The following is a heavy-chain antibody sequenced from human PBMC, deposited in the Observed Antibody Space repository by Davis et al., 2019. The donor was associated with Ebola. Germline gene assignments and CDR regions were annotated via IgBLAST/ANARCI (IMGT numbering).Heavy chain of an antibody. Sequence: AASVKVSCKASGGTFSSYAISWVRQAPGQGLEWMGRIIPILGIANYAQKFQGRVTITADKSTSTAYMELSSLRSEDTAVYYCAREGYGTLGPSSFDYWGQGTLVTVSS. J-gene: IGHJ4*02. D-gene: IGHD1-1*01. CDR2: IIPILGIA. V-gene: IGHV1-69*04. CDR3: AREGYGTLGPSSFDY. CDR1: GGTFSSYA.